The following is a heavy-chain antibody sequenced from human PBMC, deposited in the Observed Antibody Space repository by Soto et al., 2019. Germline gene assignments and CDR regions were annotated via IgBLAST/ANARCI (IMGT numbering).Heavy chain of an antibody. CDR2: IYYSGST. Sequence: SETLSLTCTVPGGSISSYYWSWIRQPPGKGLEWIGYIYYSGSTNYNPSLKSRVTISVDTSKNQFSLKLSSVTAADTAVYYCARESRDSSSAAYTFDYWGQGTLVTVSS. CDR1: GGSISSYY. D-gene: IGHD6-6*01. J-gene: IGHJ4*02. V-gene: IGHV4-59*01. CDR3: ARESRDSSSAAYTFDY.